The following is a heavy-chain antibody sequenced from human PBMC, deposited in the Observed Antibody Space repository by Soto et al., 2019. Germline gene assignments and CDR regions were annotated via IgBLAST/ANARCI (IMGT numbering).Heavy chain of an antibody. Sequence: PGGSLRLSCAASGFSFSSYGMHWVRQAPGKGLEWVAVIWYDGSNKYYADSVKGRFTISRDNSKNTLYLQMNSLRAEDTAVYYCARDPIVGAIPFNWFDPWGQGTLVTVSS. CDR3: ARDPIVGAIPFNWFDP. V-gene: IGHV3-33*01. CDR2: IWYDGSNK. J-gene: IGHJ5*02. D-gene: IGHD1-26*01. CDR1: GFSFSSYG.